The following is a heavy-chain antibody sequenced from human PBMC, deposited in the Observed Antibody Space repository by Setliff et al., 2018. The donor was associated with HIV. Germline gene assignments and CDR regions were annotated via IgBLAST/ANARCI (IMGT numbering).Heavy chain of an antibody. D-gene: IGHD2-15*01. J-gene: IGHJ6*02. CDR2: IFRAGNA. CDR3: AREQYHFVVDYYYYYGMDV. Sequence: KTSETLSLTCTVSGGSINSGAYLWAWIRQPAGKGLEWIGRIFRAGNATYNPSLKSRAILSVDTSQNQFSLQLKHVTAADTAIYYGAREQYHFVVDYYYYYGMDVWGQGNPVTVSS. V-gene: IGHV4-61*02. CDR1: GGSINSGAYL.